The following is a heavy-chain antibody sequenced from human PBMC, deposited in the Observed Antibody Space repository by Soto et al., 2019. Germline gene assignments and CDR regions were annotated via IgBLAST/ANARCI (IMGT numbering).Heavy chain of an antibody. CDR3: ARELYYYDSSGYYSLDY. V-gene: IGHV3-33*01. Sequence: GSLRLSCAASGFTFSSYGMHWVRQAPVKGLEWVAVIWYDGSNKYYADSVKGRFTISRDNSKNTLYLQMNSLRAEDTAVYYCARELYYYDSSGYYSLDYWGQGTLVTVSS. D-gene: IGHD3-22*01. CDR1: GFTFSSYG. J-gene: IGHJ4*02. CDR2: IWYDGSNK.